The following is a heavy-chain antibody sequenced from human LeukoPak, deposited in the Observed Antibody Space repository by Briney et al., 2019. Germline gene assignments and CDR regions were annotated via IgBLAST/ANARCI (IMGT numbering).Heavy chain of an antibody. D-gene: IGHD6-13*01. CDR1: GGSISSSSYY. Sequence: SETLSLTCTVSGGSISSSSYYWGWIRQPPGKGLEWIGSIYYSGSTYYNPSLKSRVTISVDTSKNQFSLKLSSVTAADTAVYYCAGLPAAGTRRAGYWGQGTLVTVSS. J-gene: IGHJ4*02. V-gene: IGHV4-39*01. CDR3: AGLPAAGTRRAGY. CDR2: IYYSGST.